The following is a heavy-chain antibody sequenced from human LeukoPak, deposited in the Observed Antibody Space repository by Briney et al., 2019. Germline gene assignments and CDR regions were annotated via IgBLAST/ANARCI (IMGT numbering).Heavy chain of an antibody. V-gene: IGHV3-48*04. CDR1: GFTSNSYS. CDR3: ARDYGIVVVPAASFDY. CDR2: ISSGSRTT. J-gene: IGHJ4*02. D-gene: IGHD2-2*01. Sequence: PGGSLRLSCTVSGFTSNSYSMNWVRQAPGKGLEWVSYISSGSRTTQYGDSMKGRFTISRDNANNLLYLEMHSLRAEDTAVYYCARDYGIVVVPAASFDYWGQGTLVTVSS.